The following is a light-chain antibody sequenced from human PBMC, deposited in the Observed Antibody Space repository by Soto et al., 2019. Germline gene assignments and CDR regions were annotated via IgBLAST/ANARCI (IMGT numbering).Light chain of an antibody. CDR2: DAS. V-gene: IGKV3-15*01. J-gene: IGKJ1*01. CDR1: QSIVAN. Sequence: EIVMTQSPATLSVSPGERATLSCRASQSIVANLAWYQQRPGQAPRLLIYDASTRASGIPARFSGRGSGTEFTLTITSLQSEDFAVYYCQHYTTWTFGQGTKVEIK. CDR3: QHYTTWT.